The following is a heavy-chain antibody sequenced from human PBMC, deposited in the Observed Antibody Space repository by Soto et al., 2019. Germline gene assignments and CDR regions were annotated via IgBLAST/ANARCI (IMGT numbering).Heavy chain of an antibody. J-gene: IGHJ4*02. CDR2: IFPGDSDT. D-gene: IGHD6-6*01. V-gene: IGHV5-51*01. Sequence: GESLKISCKGSGYSFTSYWIGWVRQMPGKGLEWMGIIFPGDSDTTYSPSFQGQVTISADKSISTAYLQWSSLKASDTAMYYCARAPMYSSSSEWDLDYWGQGTLVTVSS. CDR1: GYSFTSYW. CDR3: ARAPMYSSSSEWDLDY.